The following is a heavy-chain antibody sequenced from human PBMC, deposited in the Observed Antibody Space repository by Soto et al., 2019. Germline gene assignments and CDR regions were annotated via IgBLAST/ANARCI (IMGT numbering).Heavy chain of an antibody. J-gene: IGHJ3*02. Sequence: QVHLQQWGAGLLKPSETLSLTCGVYGGSFGTSYWAWIRQSPEKGLEWIGEINHNGDSNYNPSLKMRVSISLDMSENQFSLKLTPVAAADPAVYYCARVTSFPDAFDIWGQGTPVIVSS. CDR2: INHNGDS. CDR3: ARVTSFPDAFDI. CDR1: GGSFGTSY. V-gene: IGHV4-34*01.